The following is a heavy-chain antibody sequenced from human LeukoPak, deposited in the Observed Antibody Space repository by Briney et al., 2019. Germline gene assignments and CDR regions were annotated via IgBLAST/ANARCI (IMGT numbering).Heavy chain of an antibody. V-gene: IGHV4-39*01. CDR3: ARLVGAATDPFDY. D-gene: IGHD1-26*01. Sequence: SETLSLTCTVSGGSISNRSYYWGWIRQPPGKGLEWIASIYYSGSTYYNPSLKSRVTTSIDTSKNQFSVKLSSVTAADTAVYYCARLVGAATDPFDYWGQGTLVTVSS. CDR2: IYYSGST. J-gene: IGHJ4*02. CDR1: GGSISNRSYY.